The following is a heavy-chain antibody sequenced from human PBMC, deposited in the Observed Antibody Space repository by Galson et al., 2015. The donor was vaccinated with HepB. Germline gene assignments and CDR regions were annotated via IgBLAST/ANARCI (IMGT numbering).Heavy chain of an antibody. CDR2: IWYDGSNK. V-gene: IGHV3-33*06. D-gene: IGHD6-19*01. CDR3: AQDRYSSGWHGAFDI. Sequence: SLRLSCAASGFTFSSYGMHWVRQAPGKGLEWVAVIWYDGSNKYYADSVKGRFTISRDNSKNTLYLQMNSLRAEDTAVYYCAQDRYSSGWHGAFDIWGQGTMVTVSS. CDR1: GFTFSSYG. J-gene: IGHJ3*02.